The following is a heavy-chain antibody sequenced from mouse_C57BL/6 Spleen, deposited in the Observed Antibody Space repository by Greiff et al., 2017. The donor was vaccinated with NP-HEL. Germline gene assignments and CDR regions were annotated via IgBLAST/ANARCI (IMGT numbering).Heavy chain of an antibody. CDR3: ARYPAYYAYFDV. J-gene: IGHJ1*03. CDR1: GYTFTSYW. CDR2: IHPNSGST. D-gene: IGHD2-10*01. Sequence: QVQLQQPGAELVKPGASVKLSCKASGYTFTSYWMHWVKQRPGPGLEWIGMIHPNSGSTNYNEKFKSKATLTVDKSSSTAYMQLSSLTSEDSAVYYCARYPAYYAYFDVWGTGTTVTVSS. V-gene: IGHV1-64*01.